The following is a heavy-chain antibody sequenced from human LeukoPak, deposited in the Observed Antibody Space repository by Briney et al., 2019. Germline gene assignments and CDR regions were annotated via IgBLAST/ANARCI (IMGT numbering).Heavy chain of an antibody. CDR3: ARVLWFGEPTTFDY. Sequence: GGSLRLSCAASGFTFSSYWMHWVRQAPGKGLVWVSRINTDGSSTSYADSVRGRFTISRDNAKNTPYLQMNSLRAEDTAVYYCARVLWFGEPTTFDYWGQGTLVTVSS. V-gene: IGHV3-74*01. CDR2: INTDGSST. D-gene: IGHD3-10*01. J-gene: IGHJ4*02. CDR1: GFTFSSYW.